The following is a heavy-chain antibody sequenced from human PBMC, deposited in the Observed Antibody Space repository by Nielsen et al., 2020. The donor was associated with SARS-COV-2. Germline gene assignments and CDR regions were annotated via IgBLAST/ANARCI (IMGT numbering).Heavy chain of an antibody. CDR2: INPNSGDT. V-gene: IGHV1-2*06. J-gene: IGHJ4*02. CDR1: GYTFTSYD. CDR3: TRETPSRYGDLIRY. Sequence: ASVKVSCKASGYTFTSYDINWVRQAPGQGLEWLGRINPNSGDTDYAQKFQGRVTMTRDTSIGTAHMELSSLRSDDTTVYYCTRETPSRYGDLIRYWGQGTLVTVSS. D-gene: IGHD4-17*01.